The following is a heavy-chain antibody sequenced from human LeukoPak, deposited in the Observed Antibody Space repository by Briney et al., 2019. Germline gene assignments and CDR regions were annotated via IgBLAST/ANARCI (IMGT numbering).Heavy chain of an antibody. CDR1: GGSISSSSYY. J-gene: IGHJ6*03. CDR2: IYYSGST. V-gene: IGHV4-39*07. D-gene: IGHD4-17*01. Sequence: PSETLSLTCTVSGGSISSSSYYWGWIRQPPGKGLEWIGSIYYSGSTYYNPSLKSRVTISVDTSKNQFSLKLSSVTAADTAVYYCARVGVTTLSGYYYYMGVWGKGTTVTVSS. CDR3: ARVGVTTLSGYYYYMGV.